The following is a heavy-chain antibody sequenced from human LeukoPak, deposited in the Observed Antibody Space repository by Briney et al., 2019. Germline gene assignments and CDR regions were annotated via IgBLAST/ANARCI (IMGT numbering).Heavy chain of an antibody. D-gene: IGHD3-22*01. J-gene: IGHJ4*02. Sequence: SQTLSLTCAISGDSVSSNSSAWNWIRQSPSRGLEWLGSTYYRSKWYNDYAVSVKSRITINPDTSKNQFSLQLNSVTPEDTAVYYCARGTAYYYDSSGYYDFDYWGQGTLVTVSS. CDR3: ARGTAYYYDSSGYYDFDY. V-gene: IGHV6-1*01. CDR1: GDSVSSNSSA. CDR2: TYYRSKWYN.